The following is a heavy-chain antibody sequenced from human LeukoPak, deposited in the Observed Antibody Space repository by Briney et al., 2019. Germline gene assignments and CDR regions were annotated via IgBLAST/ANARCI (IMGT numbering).Heavy chain of an antibody. J-gene: IGHJ4*02. V-gene: IGHV1-2*02. CDR3: ARVSKNDILTGYRDLFDY. D-gene: IGHD3-9*01. Sequence: ASVKVSCKASGYTFTGYYMHWVRQAPGQGLEWMGWINPNSGGTNYAQKFQGRVTMTRDTSISTAYMELSRLRSDDTAVYYCARVSKNDILTGYRDLFDYWGQGTLVTVSS. CDR1: GYTFTGYY. CDR2: INPNSGGT.